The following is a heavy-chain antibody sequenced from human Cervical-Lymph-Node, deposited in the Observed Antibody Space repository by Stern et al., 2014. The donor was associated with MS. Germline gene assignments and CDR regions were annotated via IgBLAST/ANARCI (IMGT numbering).Heavy chain of an antibody. J-gene: IGHJ3*02. D-gene: IGHD1-26*01. V-gene: IGHV3-74*01. CDR3: ARGRSGSYDSNHDAFDI. Sequence: EVQLVESGGGLVQPGGSLRLSCAASGFTFSSYWMHWVRQAPGKGLVWVSGINSDGNITNYADSVKGRFTISRDNAKNTLYLQMNSLRAEDTAVYYCARGRSGSYDSNHDAFDIWGQGTMVTVSS. CDR1: GFTFSSYW. CDR2: INSDGNIT.